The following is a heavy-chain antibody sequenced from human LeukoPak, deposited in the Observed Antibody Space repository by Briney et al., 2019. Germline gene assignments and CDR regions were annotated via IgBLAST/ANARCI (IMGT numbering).Heavy chain of an antibody. Sequence: PSETLSLTCAVYGGSFSGYYWSWIRQPPGKGLEWIGEINHSGSTNYNPSLKSRVTISVDTSKNQFSLKLSSVTAADTAVYYCARVRVVVTATTYYYYYGMDVWAKGTTFTVSS. D-gene: IGHD2-21*02. V-gene: IGHV4-34*01. J-gene: IGHJ6*04. CDR2: INHSGST. CDR3: ARVRVVVTATTYYYYYGMDV. CDR1: GGSFSGYY.